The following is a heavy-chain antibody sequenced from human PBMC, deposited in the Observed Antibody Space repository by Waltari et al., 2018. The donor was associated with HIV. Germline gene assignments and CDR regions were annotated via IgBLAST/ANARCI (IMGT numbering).Heavy chain of an antibody. CDR1: GGSISSGGYY. D-gene: IGHD3-3*01. V-gene: IGHV4-31*03. J-gene: IGHJ6*02. Sequence: QVQLQESGPGLVKPSQTLSLTCTVSGGSISSGGYYWSWIRQHPGKGLEWIGYIYYSGSTYYTPSLKSRVTISVETSKNQFSLKLSSVTAADTAVYYCARDHATIFGGGGRDYGMDVWGQGTTVTVSS. CDR2: IYYSGST. CDR3: ARDHATIFGGGGRDYGMDV.